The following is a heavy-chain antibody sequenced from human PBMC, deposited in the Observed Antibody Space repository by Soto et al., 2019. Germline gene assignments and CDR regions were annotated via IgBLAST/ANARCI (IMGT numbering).Heavy chain of an antibody. D-gene: IGHD5-12*01. CDR2: ISSNGGST. V-gene: IGHV3-64D*06. CDR3: LKGTEGATICPCY. Sequence: PGGSLRLSCSASGFTFSSYAMHWVHQAPEKGLEYVSAISSNGGSTYYADSVKGRFTISRDNSKNTLYLQMSSLRAEDTAVYYCLKGTEGATICPCYWGQGTLVTVSS. CDR1: GFTFSSYA. J-gene: IGHJ4*02.